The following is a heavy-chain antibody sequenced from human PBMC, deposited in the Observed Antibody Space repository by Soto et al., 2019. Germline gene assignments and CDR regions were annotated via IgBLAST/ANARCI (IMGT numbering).Heavy chain of an antibody. CDR2: ITAYNGNT. V-gene: IGHV1-18*03. J-gene: IGHJ6*04. Sequence: QVQLVQSGAEVKKPGASVKVSCKASGYTFTSYGISWVRQAPGQGLEWMGWITAYNGNTKYAQKLQGRVTMNTDTSTSTAYMELRSLRSDDMAVYYCARDARAVAGDYYYYDMDVWGEGTKVTVSS. D-gene: IGHD6-19*01. CDR3: ARDARAVAGDYYYYDMDV. CDR1: GYTFTSYG.